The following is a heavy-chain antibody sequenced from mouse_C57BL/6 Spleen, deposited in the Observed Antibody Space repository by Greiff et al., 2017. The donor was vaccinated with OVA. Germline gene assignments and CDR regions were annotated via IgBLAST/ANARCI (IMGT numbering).Heavy chain of an antibody. CDR2: IDPEDGDT. Sequence: EVQLQQSGAELVRPGASVKLSCTASGFNIKDYYMHWVKQRPEQGLEWIGRIDPEDGDTEYAPKFQGKATMTADTSSNTAYLQLSSLTSEDTAVYYCTTSDYGSSYNYYFDYWGQGTTLTVSS. CDR1: GFNIKDYY. D-gene: IGHD1-1*01. V-gene: IGHV14-1*01. J-gene: IGHJ2*01. CDR3: TTSDYGSSYNYYFDY.